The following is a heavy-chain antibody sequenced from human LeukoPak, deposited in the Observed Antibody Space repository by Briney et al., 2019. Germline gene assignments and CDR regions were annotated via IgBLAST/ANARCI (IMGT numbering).Heavy chain of an antibody. V-gene: IGHV3-21*01. CDR1: GFTFSSYS. Sequence: GGSLRLSCAASGFTFSSYSMNWVRQAPGKGLEWVSSIDFTSRYIYNADSVKGRFTTSRDNAKNSLDLQMNSLKVEDTAVYYCARPNEPYYYDSSGSPFDYWGQGTLVTVSS. CDR2: IDFTSRYI. J-gene: IGHJ4*02. CDR3: ARPNEPYYYDSSGSPFDY. D-gene: IGHD3-22*01.